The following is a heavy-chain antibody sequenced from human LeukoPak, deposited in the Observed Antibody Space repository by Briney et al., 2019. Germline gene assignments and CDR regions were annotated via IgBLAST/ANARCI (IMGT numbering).Heavy chain of an antibody. CDR1: GGSFSGYY. V-gene: IGHV4-34*01. Sequence: PSETLSLTCAVYGGSFSGYYWSWIRQPPGKGLEWIGEINHSGSTNYNPSLKSRVTISVDTSKNQFSLKLSSVTAADTAVYYCASSTLNIVATITVFDYWGQGTLVTVSS. D-gene: IGHD5-12*01. CDR3: ASSTLNIVATITVFDY. J-gene: IGHJ4*02. CDR2: INHSGST.